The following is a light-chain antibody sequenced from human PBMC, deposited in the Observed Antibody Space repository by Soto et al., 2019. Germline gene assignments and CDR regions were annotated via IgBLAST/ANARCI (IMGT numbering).Light chain of an antibody. CDR2: DVS. J-gene: IGLJ2*01. CDR1: SSDVGGYKY. V-gene: IGLV2-11*01. Sequence: QSALTQPRSVSGSPGQSVTISCTGTSSDVGGYKYVSWYQQHPGKAPKLMIYDVSKRPSGVPDRFSGSKSANTASLTISGLQAEDEAHYYCCSYAGRSVVFGGGTKLTVL. CDR3: CSYAGRSVV.